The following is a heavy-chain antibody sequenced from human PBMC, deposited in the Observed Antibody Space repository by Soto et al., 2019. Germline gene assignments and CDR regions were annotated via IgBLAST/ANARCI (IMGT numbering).Heavy chain of an antibody. J-gene: IGHJ4*02. V-gene: IGHV3-23*01. Sequence: GGSLRLSCAASGFTFSSYAMSWVRQAPGKGLEWVSAISGSGGSTYYADSVKGRFTISRDNSKNTLYLQMNSLRAEDTAVYYCAKERRLGQIRPYYFDYWGQGTLVTVSS. D-gene: IGHD1-1*01. CDR2: ISGSGGST. CDR1: GFTFSSYA. CDR3: AKERRLGQIRPYYFDY.